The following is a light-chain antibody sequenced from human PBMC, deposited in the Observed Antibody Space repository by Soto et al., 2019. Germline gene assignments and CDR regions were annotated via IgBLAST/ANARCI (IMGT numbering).Light chain of an antibody. J-gene: IGKJ2*02. CDR1: RSVTSNF. CDR2: GAS. V-gene: IGKV3-20*01. Sequence: NELTQSPGTLSLSPGERATLSCRASRSVTSNFVARYQQKPGQAPRLLVYGASTRAIDSPERFSGSGSGTDFSLTSNRLEPEDFAVYFCQQYGSSPRWTFGQGTKVEIK. CDR3: QQYGSSPRWT.